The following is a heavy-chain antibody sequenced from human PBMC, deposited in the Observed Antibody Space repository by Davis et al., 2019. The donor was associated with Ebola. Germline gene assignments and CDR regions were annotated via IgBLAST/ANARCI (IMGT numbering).Heavy chain of an antibody. D-gene: IGHD5-24*01. Sequence: GESLKISCSSSGFTFSSYSLNWVRQVPGKGLEWISYISTSSNTIHYADSVKGRFTFSRDNSKNMVLLEMISLRVEDTAVYYCARAQFPTTSDHWGQGTLVTVSS. J-gene: IGHJ4*02. CDR1: GFTFSSYS. V-gene: IGHV3-48*01. CDR2: ISTSSNTI. CDR3: ARAQFPTTSDH.